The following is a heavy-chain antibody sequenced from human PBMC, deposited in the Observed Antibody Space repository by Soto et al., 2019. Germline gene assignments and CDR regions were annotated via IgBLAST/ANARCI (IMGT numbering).Heavy chain of an antibody. CDR2: ISAYSGST. V-gene: IGHV1-18*01. D-gene: IGHD6-13*01. CDR1: GYTFTSYG. CDR3: ARSIAAAVDFDY. J-gene: IGHJ4*02. Sequence: QVQLVQSGAEVKKPGASVKVSCKASGYTFTSYGISWVRQAPGQGLEWMGWISAYSGSTNYAQKLQGRVTMTTDTSTSRACMELRSLRSEDTAVYYCARSIAAAVDFDYWGQGTLVTVSS.